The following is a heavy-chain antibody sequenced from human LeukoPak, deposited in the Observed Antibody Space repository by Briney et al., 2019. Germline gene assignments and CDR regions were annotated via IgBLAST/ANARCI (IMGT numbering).Heavy chain of an antibody. CDR2: ISSKSRYI. Sequence: PGGSLRLSCVASGLTFNSNYMSWVRQAPGKGLEWVSSISSKSRYIYYADSVKGRFTISRDNAKNSLSLQMNSLRAEDTAVYYCARCSGSSTYHSDDYWGQGTLVTVSS. CDR3: ARCSGSSTYHSDDY. CDR1: GLTFNSNY. J-gene: IGHJ4*02. D-gene: IGHD2-15*01. V-gene: IGHV3-21*01.